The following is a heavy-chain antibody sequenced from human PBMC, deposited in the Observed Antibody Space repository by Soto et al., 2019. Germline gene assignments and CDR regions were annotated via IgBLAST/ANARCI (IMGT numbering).Heavy chain of an antibody. CDR3: ARGRDAFDI. V-gene: IGHV3-30-3*01. CDR2: ISYDGSNK. Sequence: QVQLVESGGGVVQPGRSLRLSCAASGFTFSSYAMHWVRQAPGKGLEWVAVISYDGSNKYYADSVKGRFTISRDNSKNALYLQMNSLRAEDTAVYYCARGRDAFDIWCQGTMVTVS. J-gene: IGHJ3*02. CDR1: GFTFSSYA.